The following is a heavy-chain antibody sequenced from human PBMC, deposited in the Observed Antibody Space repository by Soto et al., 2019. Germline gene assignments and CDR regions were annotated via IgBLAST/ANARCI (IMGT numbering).Heavy chain of an antibody. D-gene: IGHD5-12*01. V-gene: IGHV3-11*01. CDR1: GFIFSDYY. J-gene: IGHJ4*02. CDR2: INSENTI. Sequence: QVQLVESGGGLVKPGGSLRLFCAASGFIFSDYYMSWIRQAPGKGLEWVSYINSENTIYYADSVKGRFTISRDNAKNSLYLHMNNLRAEDTAVYYCAREKETATAFDFWGQGTLVTVSS. CDR3: AREKETATAFDF.